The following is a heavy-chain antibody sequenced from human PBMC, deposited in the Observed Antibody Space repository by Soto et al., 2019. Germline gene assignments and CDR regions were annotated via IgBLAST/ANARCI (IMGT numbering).Heavy chain of an antibody. CDR1: GFTFSSYG. V-gene: IGHV3-30*18. D-gene: IGHD3-3*01. CDR3: AKDVLRLLEWLASYGMDV. CDR2: ISYDGSNK. Sequence: QVQLVESGGGVVQPGRSLRLSCAASGFTFSSYGMHWVRQAPGKGLEWVAVISYDGSNKYYADSVKGRFTISRDNSKNTLYLQMNSLRAEDTAVYYCAKDVLRLLEWLASYGMDVWGQGTTVTVSS. J-gene: IGHJ6*02.